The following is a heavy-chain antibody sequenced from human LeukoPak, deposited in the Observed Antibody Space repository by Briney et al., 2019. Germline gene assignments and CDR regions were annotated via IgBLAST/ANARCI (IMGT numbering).Heavy chain of an antibody. Sequence: PSETLSLTCTVSGGSIINYYWNWIRQPPGKGLEWIGYIYYSGSTNYNPSLKSRVTISVDASKNQFSLRLSSVTAADTAVYYCARTSAAGILNWFDPWGQGNLVTVSS. J-gene: IGHJ5*02. V-gene: IGHV4-59*08. CDR3: ARTSAAGILNWFDP. D-gene: IGHD6-13*01. CDR1: GGSIINYY. CDR2: IYYSGST.